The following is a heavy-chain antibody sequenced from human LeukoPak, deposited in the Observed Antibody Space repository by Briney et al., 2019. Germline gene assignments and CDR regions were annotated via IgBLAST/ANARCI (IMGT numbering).Heavy chain of an antibody. CDR2: IYYSGST. J-gene: IGHJ5*02. CDR3: ARQMPSSGWYRGWFDP. D-gene: IGHD6-19*01. CDR1: GGSISSSSYY. V-gene: IGHV4-39*01. Sequence: PSETLSLTCTVSGGSISSSSYYWGWIRQPPGKGLEWIGSIYYSGSTYYNPSLKSRVTISVDTSKNQFSLKLSSVTAADTAVYYCARQMPSSGWYRGWFDPWGQGTLVTVSS.